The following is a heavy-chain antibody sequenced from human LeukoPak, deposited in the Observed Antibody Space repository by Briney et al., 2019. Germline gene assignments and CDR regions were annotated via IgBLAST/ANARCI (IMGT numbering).Heavy chain of an antibody. J-gene: IGHJ5*02. V-gene: IGHV3-48*03. CDR2: ISSSGSTI. Sequence: GGSLRLSCAASGFTFSSYEMNWVRQAPGKGLEWVSYISSSGSTICYADSVKGRFTISRDNAKNSLYLQMNGLRAEDTAVYYCASHQDPLRYFVWFQTKPRFDPWGQGTLVTVSS. CDR3: ASHQDPLRYFVWFQTKPRFDP. D-gene: IGHD3-9*01. CDR1: GFTFSSYE.